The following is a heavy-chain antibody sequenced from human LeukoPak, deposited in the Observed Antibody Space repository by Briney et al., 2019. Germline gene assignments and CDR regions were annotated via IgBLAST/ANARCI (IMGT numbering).Heavy chain of an antibody. V-gene: IGHV3-53*01. CDR2: IYSGGTT. D-gene: IGHD4-23*01. J-gene: IGHJ3*02. CDR3: ARESCGGKGAFDI. CDR1: GFTVSSNY. Sequence: GGSLRLSCAASGFTVSSNYMNWVRQAPGKGLEWVSRIYSGGTTYYADSVKGRFTVSRDNSKNTLYLQMNSLRADETAVYYCARESCGGKGAFDIWGQGTRVTVSS.